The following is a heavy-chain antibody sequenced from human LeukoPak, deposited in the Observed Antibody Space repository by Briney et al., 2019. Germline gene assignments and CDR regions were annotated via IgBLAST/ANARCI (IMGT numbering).Heavy chain of an antibody. CDR2: IYYSGST. V-gene: IGHV4-59*01. D-gene: IGHD2-15*01. J-gene: IGHJ4*02. Sequence: SETLSLTCAVYGGSFSGYYWSWIRQPPGKGLEWIGYIYYSGSTNYNPSLKSRVTISVDTSKNQFSLKLSSVTAADTAVYYCARGYCSGGSCLFDYWGQGTLVTVSS. CDR1: GGSFSGYY. CDR3: ARGYCSGGSCLFDY.